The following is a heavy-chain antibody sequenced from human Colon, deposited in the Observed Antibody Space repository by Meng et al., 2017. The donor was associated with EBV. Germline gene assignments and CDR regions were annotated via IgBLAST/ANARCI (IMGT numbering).Heavy chain of an antibody. Sequence: QVQLCQSGARVKKPGASVKVSCKASGYTFTGYYMHWVRQAPGQGLEWMGRINPNSGGTNYAQKFQGRVTMTRDTSISTAYMELSRLRSDDTAVYYCAHQAVAGTRGWFDPWGQGTLVTVSS. D-gene: IGHD6-19*01. CDR1: GYTFTGYY. J-gene: IGHJ5*02. CDR3: AHQAVAGTRGWFDP. CDR2: INPNSGGT. V-gene: IGHV1-2*06.